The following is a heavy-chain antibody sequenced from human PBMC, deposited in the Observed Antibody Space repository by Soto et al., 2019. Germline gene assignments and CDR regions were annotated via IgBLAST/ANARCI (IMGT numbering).Heavy chain of an antibody. CDR3: ARDGAGGYSSGWYAP. V-gene: IGHV3-33*01. CDR2: IWYDGSNK. D-gene: IGHD6-19*01. Sequence: SLRLSCAASGFTFSSYGMHWVRQAPGKGLEWVAVIWYDGSNKYYADSVKGRFTISRDNSKNTLYLQMNSLRAEDTAVYYCARDGAGGYSSGWYAPWGQGTLVTVSS. CDR1: GFTFSSYG. J-gene: IGHJ5*02.